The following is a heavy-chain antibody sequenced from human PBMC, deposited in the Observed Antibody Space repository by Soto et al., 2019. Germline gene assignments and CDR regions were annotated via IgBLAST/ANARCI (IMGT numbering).Heavy chain of an antibody. J-gene: IGHJ3*02. CDR1: GGSISSSSYY. Sequence: PSETLSLTCTVYGGSISSSSYYWGWIRQPPGKGLEWIGSIYYSGSTYYNPSLKSRVTISVDASKNQFSLKLSSVTAADTAVYYCARHFGYDSSGYYNDAFDIWGQGTMVTVSS. V-gene: IGHV4-39*01. CDR2: IYYSGST. D-gene: IGHD3-22*01. CDR3: ARHFGYDSSGYYNDAFDI.